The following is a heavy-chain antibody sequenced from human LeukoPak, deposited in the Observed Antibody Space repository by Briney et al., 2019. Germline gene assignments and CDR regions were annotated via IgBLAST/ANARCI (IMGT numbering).Heavy chain of an antibody. V-gene: IGHV3-11*01. D-gene: IGHD3-9*01. CDR3: ARAGYYDVFTGYFD. CDR1: GFSFSDYY. Sequence: NPGGSLRLSCATSGFSFSDYYMTWIRQSPGKGLEWVSFISSGGDTIYYADSVKGRFIISRDNAKNSLYLQMNSLRAEDTAMYYCARAGYYDVFTGYFDWGQGTLVTVSS. CDR2: ISSGGDTI. J-gene: IGHJ4*02.